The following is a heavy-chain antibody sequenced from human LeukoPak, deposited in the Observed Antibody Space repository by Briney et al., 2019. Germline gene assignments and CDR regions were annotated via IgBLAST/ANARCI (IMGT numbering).Heavy chain of an antibody. Sequence: SETLSLTSTVSGGPINNYYWSWIRQPPGKGLEWIGCVSNNGRTIYNPSLQSRVAMSVDTSKSQVSLRLTSVTAADTAVYYCARQEDYYDSSGYPDYFDYWGQGTLVTVSS. J-gene: IGHJ4*02. CDR3: ARQEDYYDSSGYPDYFDY. D-gene: IGHD3-22*01. CDR2: VSNNGRT. V-gene: IGHV4-59*01. CDR1: GGPINNYY.